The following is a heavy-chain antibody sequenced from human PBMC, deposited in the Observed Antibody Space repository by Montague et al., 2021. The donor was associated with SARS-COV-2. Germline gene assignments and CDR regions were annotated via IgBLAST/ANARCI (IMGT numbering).Heavy chain of an antibody. V-gene: IGHV4-39*07. CDR2: MYYNGYT. Sequence: SETLSLTCTVSGGSISSSTRNWWGWIPQYPGKGLEWIACMYYNGYTYYNPSLKSRATISVDTSINQVSLTLSAVTAADTAVYYCLRSRDWFFDYWGQGTLVTVSS. J-gene: IGHJ4*02. CDR3: LRSRDWFFDY. D-gene: IGHD3-9*01. CDR1: GGSISSSTRNW.